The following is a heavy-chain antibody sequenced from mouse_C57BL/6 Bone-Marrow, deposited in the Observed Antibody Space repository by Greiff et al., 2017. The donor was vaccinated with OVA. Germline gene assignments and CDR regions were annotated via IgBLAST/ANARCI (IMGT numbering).Heavy chain of an antibody. CDR3: ARNSPTRGSSYGYAMDY. CDR1: GFSLTSYG. J-gene: IGHJ4*01. Sequence: QVQLKESGPGLVQPSQSLSITCTVSGFSLTSYGVHWVRQSPGKGLEWLGVIWSGGSTDYNAAFISRLSISKDNSKSQVFFKMNSLQADDTAIYYCARNSPTRGSSYGYAMDYWGQGPSVTVSS. D-gene: IGHD1-1*01. V-gene: IGHV2-2*01. CDR2: IWSGGST.